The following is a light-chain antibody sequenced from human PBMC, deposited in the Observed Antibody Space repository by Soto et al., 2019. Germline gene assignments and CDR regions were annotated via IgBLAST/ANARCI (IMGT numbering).Light chain of an antibody. V-gene: IGKV1-33*01. J-gene: IGKJ5*01. CDR2: DAS. Sequence: DIQMTQSPSSLSASVGDRVTITCQASQDINKNLIWYQQKPGKAPKLLIYDASDLETGVPSRFSGSGSGTGFTFTISSLQPEDFATYYCQQYESLPLTFSPGTRLEIK. CDR3: QQYESLPLT. CDR1: QDINKN.